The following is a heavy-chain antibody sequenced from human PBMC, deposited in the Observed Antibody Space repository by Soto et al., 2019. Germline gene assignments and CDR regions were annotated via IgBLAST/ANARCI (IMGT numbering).Heavy chain of an antibody. V-gene: IGHV3-30*13. J-gene: IGHJ4*02. CDR2: IFPNGRDK. CDR1: GFNFNTYF. D-gene: IGHD1-26*01. Sequence: QVQLVQSGGGVVQPGRSLRLSCAASGFNFNTYFMHWVRQAPGKGLGWVAMIFPNGRDKEYADSLKGRFTTSRDNSNNSLYLQMDSLRPDAPALYYCARDDVHGSTWDLAYWGQGALVTVSS. CDR3: ARDDVHGSTWDLAY.